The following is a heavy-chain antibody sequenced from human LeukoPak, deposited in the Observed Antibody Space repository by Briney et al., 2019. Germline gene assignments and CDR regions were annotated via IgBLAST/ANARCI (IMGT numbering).Heavy chain of an antibody. J-gene: IGHJ4*02. CDR2: ISFDGSNK. D-gene: IGHD5-18*01. Sequence: GTSLRLSCVASGITFSSYGMYWVRQAPGKGLEWVAVISFDGSNKYYADSVKGRFTISRDNSKNTLFLQMNSLRAEDTAVYYCAKSVGYSYGSPLDYWGQGTLVTVSS. CDR1: GITFSSYG. CDR3: AKSVGYSYGSPLDY. V-gene: IGHV3-30*18.